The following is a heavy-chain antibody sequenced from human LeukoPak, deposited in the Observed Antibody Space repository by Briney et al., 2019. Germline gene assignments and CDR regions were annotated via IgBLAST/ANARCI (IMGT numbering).Heavy chain of an antibody. CDR2: INPSGGST. V-gene: IGHV1-46*01. Sequence: ASVEVSCKASGYTFTSYYMHWVRQAPGQGLEWMGIINPSGGSTSYAQKFQGRVTMTRDTSTSTVYMELSSLRSEDTAVYYCARDGSYYDSSGPVFDYWGHGTPVTVSS. CDR1: GYTFTSYY. D-gene: IGHD3-22*01. J-gene: IGHJ4*01. CDR3: ARDGSYYDSSGPVFDY.